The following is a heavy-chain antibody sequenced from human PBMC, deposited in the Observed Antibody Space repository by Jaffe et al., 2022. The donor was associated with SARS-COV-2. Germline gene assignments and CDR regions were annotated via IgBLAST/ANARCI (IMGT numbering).Heavy chain of an antibody. CDR3: ARALAGPGSSGYPQALDY. CDR2: IIPIFGTV. CDR1: GGTFSSYA. J-gene: IGHJ4*02. Sequence: QVQLVQSGAEVKKPGSSVKVSCKASGGTFSSYAISWVRQAPGQGLEWMGGIIPIFGTVNYAQKFQGRVTITADESTSTAYMELSSLRSEDTAVYYCARALAGPGSSGYPQALDYWGQGTLVTVSS. D-gene: IGHD3-22*01. V-gene: IGHV1-69*01.